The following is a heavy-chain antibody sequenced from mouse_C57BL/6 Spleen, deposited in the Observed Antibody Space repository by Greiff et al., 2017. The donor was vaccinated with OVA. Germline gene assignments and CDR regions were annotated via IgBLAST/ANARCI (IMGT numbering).Heavy chain of an antibody. Sequence: VQLQQSGAELVKPGASVKLSCTASGFNIKDYYMHWVKQRTEQGLEWIGRIDPEDGETKYAPKFQGKATITADTSSNTAYLQLSSQTSEDTAVYYCARKNYYGSPRYFDVWGTGTTVTVSS. D-gene: IGHD1-1*01. CDR2: IDPEDGET. J-gene: IGHJ1*03. CDR1: GFNIKDYY. CDR3: ARKNYYGSPRYFDV. V-gene: IGHV14-2*01.